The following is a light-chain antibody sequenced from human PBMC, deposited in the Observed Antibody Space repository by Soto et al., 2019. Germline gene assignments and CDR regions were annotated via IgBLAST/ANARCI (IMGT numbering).Light chain of an antibody. J-gene: IGKJ4*01. CDR3: QQYGRSPST. Sequence: EIVVTQSPGTLSLSPGERATLSCRASQSASSSYLAWYQQKPGQAPRLLIYGASSRATGIPDRFSGSGSGTDFTLTISRLEPEDFAVYYCQQYGRSPSTFGGGTKVDIK. CDR2: GAS. V-gene: IGKV3-20*01. CDR1: QSASSSY.